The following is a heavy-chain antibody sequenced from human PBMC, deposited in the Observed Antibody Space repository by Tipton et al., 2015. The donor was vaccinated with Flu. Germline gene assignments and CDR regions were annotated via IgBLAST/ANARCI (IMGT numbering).Heavy chain of an antibody. J-gene: IGHJ4*02. CDR2: VFRSGSG. Sequence: TLSLTCSVSGDAIRSDYLWGWIRQPPGRGLEWIGNVFRSGSGYLNPSLKSRVAISIDTSRKQFSLKLSSLTAADTAVYYCARHTGDSVRGVVDYWGQGTLVTVSS. V-gene: IGHV4-38-2*01. D-gene: IGHD3-10*02. CDR1: GDAIRSDYL. CDR3: ARHTGDSVRGVVDY.